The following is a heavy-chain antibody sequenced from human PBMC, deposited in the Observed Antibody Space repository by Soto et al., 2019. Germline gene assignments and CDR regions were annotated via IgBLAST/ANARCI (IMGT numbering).Heavy chain of an antibody. V-gene: IGHV1-18*01. J-gene: IGHJ5*02. D-gene: IGHD6-13*01. CDR3: ARDTLRRGAAAGTRGNWFDP. Sequence: ASVKVSCKASGYTFTSYGISWVRQAPGQGLEWMGWISAYNGNTNYAQKLQGRVTMTTDTSTSTAYMELRSLRSDDTAVYYCARDTLRRGAAAGTRGNWFDPWGQGTLVTVSS. CDR2: ISAYNGNT. CDR1: GYTFTSYG.